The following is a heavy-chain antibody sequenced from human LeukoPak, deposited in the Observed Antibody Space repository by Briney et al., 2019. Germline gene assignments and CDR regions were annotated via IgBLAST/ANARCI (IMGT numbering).Heavy chain of an antibody. D-gene: IGHD3-22*01. CDR2: IYTSGST. CDR3: AREKYYYDSSGYASEWYFDL. Sequence: SQTLSLTCTVPGGSISSGSYYWSWIRQPAGKGREWIGRIYTSGSTNYNPSLKSRVTISVDTSKNQFSLKLSSVTAADTAVYYCAREKYYYDSSGYASEWYFDLWGRGTLVTVSS. J-gene: IGHJ2*01. CDR1: GGSISSGSYY. V-gene: IGHV4-61*02.